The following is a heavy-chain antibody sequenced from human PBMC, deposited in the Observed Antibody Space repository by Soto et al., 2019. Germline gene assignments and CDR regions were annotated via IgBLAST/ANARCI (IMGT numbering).Heavy chain of an antibody. D-gene: IGHD3-10*02. CDR2: ISGGGGSI. CDR3: AKGKSSNYVSHAFDV. V-gene: IGHV3-23*01. J-gene: IGHJ3*01. CDR1: GFNFNTYA. Sequence: PGGFLRLSCAASGFNFNTYAMSWVRQAPGKGLEWVSGISGGGGSIHYVDSVKGRFTISRDNSKNTLYLQMNSLRGEDTAVYYCAKGKSSNYVSHAFDVWGQGTMVTVSS.